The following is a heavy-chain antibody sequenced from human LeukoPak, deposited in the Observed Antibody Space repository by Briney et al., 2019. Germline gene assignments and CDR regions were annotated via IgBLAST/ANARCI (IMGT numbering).Heavy chain of an antibody. V-gene: IGHV1-69*13. Sequence: ASVKVSCTASGGTFSSYAISWVRQAPGQGLEWMGGIIPIFGTANYAQKFQGRVTITADESTSTAYMELSSLRSEDTAVYYCAREPPTEYDYVWGSQGLGWYFDLWGRGTLVTVSS. J-gene: IGHJ2*01. CDR1: GGTFSSYA. D-gene: IGHD3-16*01. CDR2: IIPIFGTA. CDR3: AREPPTEYDYVWGSQGLGWYFDL.